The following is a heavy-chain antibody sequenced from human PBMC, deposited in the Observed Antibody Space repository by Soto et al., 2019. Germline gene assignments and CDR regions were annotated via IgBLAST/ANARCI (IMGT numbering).Heavy chain of an antibody. V-gene: IGHV4-59*01. CDR2: IYYSGVT. CDR1: SGSIRTYY. J-gene: IGHJ5*01. Sequence: QVQLQESGPGLVKPSETLSLTCTVSSGSIRTYYWSWIRQSPGKGLEWIGYIYYSGVTNSNPSLTSRVTISIDTSKNQFSLKVTSVTPADTAIYYCARDPYGDSRFDSWGQGTLVTVSS. CDR3: ARDPYGDSRFDS. D-gene: IGHD4-17*01.